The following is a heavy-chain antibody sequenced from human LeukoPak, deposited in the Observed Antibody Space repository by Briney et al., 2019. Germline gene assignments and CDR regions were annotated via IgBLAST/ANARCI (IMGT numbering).Heavy chain of an antibody. CDR1: GFTFEKYA. J-gene: IGHJ4*02. CDR3: AKDRDPPYIGNSYGYYSDY. D-gene: IGHD5-18*01. V-gene: IGHV3-9*01. Sequence: PGGSLRLSCVASGFTFEKYAMHWVRQAPGKGLEWVSGISWNGGSIGYADFAKGRFTISRDNARSSLFLQMNTLKPEDTALYYCAKDRDPPYIGNSYGYYSDYWGQGTLVTVSS. CDR2: ISWNGGSI.